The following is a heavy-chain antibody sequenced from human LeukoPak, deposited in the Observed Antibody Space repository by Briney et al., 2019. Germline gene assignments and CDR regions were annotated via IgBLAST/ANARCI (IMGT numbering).Heavy chain of an antibody. CDR2: ISPDGKDT. CDR3: ATYNWEYEADY. D-gene: IGHD1-20*01. Sequence: GGSLRLSCAASGFTFSIYWIYWVRQVPGKGLVWVSRISPDGKDTSHADSVKGRFTISRDNAKNTLYLQMNSLRAEDTAVYYCATYNWEYEADYWGQGTLVTVSS. J-gene: IGHJ4*02. CDR1: GFTFSIYW. V-gene: IGHV3-74*01.